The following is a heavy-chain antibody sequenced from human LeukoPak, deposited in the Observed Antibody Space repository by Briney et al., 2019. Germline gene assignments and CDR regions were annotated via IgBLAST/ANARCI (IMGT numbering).Heavy chain of an antibody. J-gene: IGHJ6*02. D-gene: IGHD3-22*01. CDR1: GGSISSYY. CDR3: ARDRGYYDSSGYNYYYYGMDV. Sequence: ASETLSLTCAVYGGSISSYYWSRIRQPPGKGLEWIGYIYYSGSTNYNPSLKSRVTISVDTSKNQFSLKLSSVTAADTAVYYCARDRGYYDSSGYNYYYYGMDVWGQGTTVTVSS. CDR2: IYYSGST. V-gene: IGHV4-59*01.